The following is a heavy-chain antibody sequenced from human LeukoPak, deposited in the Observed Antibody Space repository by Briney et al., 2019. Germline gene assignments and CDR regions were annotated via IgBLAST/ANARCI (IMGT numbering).Heavy chain of an antibody. CDR2: IYDGGST. Sequence: TSETLSLTCTVSGGSISSYYWSWIRQPPGKGLEWIGYIYDGGSTNYNPSLKSRVSISIDTSKIQFSLKLNSVTAADTAVYYCARHPGARGWYFDLWGRGTLVTVSS. CDR3: ARHPGARGWYFDL. CDR1: GGSISSYY. D-gene: IGHD1-26*01. J-gene: IGHJ2*01. V-gene: IGHV4-59*08.